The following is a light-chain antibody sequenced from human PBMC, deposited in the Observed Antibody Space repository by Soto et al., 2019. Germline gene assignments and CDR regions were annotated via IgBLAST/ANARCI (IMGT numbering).Light chain of an antibody. CDR2: EVT. V-gene: IGLV2-23*02. CDR3: GSYGGSRAV. CDR1: SSDVWSHNL. J-gene: IGLJ7*01. Sequence: QSVLTQPASVSGSPGQSITISCTGTSSDVWSHNLVSWYQQHPGQAPKLMIYEVTKRPLGVSTRFSATKSGNTASLTISGLQAEDEADYYCGSYGGSRAVFGGGTQLTVL.